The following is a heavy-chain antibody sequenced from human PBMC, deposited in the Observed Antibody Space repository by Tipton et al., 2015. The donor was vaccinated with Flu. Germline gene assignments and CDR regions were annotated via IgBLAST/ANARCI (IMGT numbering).Heavy chain of an antibody. CDR3: ARDLRGYSGYTGGDAFDM. J-gene: IGHJ3*02. Sequence: GLVKPSETLSLTCTVSGGSISSYYWSWLRQPPGKGLEWIGYIYYSGSTNYNPSLKSRVTISVDTSKNQFSLQLNSVTAADTALYYCARDLRGYSGYTGGDAFDMWGRGIMVFVSS. V-gene: IGHV4-59*01. CDR2: IYYSGST. D-gene: IGHD5-12*01. CDR1: GGSISSYY.